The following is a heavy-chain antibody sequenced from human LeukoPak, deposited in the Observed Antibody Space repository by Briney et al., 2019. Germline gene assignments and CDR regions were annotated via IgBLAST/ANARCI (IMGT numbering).Heavy chain of an antibody. D-gene: IGHD6-13*01. CDR1: GFTFRSHA. CDR2: IYENGGTT. V-gene: IGHV3-23*01. J-gene: IGHJ4*02. CDR3: ARDRGYSSSWSTSLLLM. Sequence: GALRLSCVGSGFTFRSHAMSWVRQAPEKGLEFVSGIYENGGTTYYADSVKGRFSISRDKSKNTLYLQMDSLRGEDTAVYYCARDRGYSSSWSTSLLLMWGQGTLVTVSS.